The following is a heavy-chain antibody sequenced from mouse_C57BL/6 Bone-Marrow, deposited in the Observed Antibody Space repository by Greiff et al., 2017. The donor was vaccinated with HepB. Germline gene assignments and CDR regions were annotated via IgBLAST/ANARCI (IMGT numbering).Heavy chain of an antibody. CDR1: GYTFTSYW. Sequence: VQLKQSGTVLARPGASVKMSCKTSGYTFTSYWMHWVKQRPGQGLEWIGAIYPGNSDTSYNQKFKGKAKLTAVTSASTAYMELSSLTNEDSAVYYCTRSGQFITTVVADFDYWGQGTTLTVSS. CDR2: IYPGNSDT. J-gene: IGHJ2*01. CDR3: TRSGQFITTVVADFDY. V-gene: IGHV1-5*01. D-gene: IGHD1-1*01.